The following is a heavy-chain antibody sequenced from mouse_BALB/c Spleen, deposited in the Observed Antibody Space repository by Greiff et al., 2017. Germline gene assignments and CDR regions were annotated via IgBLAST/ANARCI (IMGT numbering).Heavy chain of an antibody. CDR2: IWAGGST. V-gene: IGHV2-9*02. J-gene: IGHJ3*01. Sequence: VQLVESGPGLVAPSQSLSITCTVSGFSLTSYGVHWVRQPPGKGLEWLGVIWAGGSTNYNSALMSRLSISKDNSKSQVFLKMNSLQTDDTAMYYCARGTLYYGSSGFAYWGQGTLVTVSA. D-gene: IGHD1-1*01. CDR3: ARGTLYYGSSGFAY. CDR1: GFSLTSYG.